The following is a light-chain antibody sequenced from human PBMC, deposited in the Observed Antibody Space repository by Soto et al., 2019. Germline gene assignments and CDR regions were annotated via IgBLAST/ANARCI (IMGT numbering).Light chain of an antibody. Sequence: EIVMTQSPATLSVSPGERATLSCRASQSVNSNYLAWYQQKPGQAPRLLIYGISKRATDIPDRFSGSGSGTEFTLTISSLQPEELATYYCPQHGQWPITFGKGTRLEIK. CDR1: QSVNSN. V-gene: IGKV3D-15*01. J-gene: IGKJ5*01. CDR2: GIS. CDR3: PQHGQWPIT.